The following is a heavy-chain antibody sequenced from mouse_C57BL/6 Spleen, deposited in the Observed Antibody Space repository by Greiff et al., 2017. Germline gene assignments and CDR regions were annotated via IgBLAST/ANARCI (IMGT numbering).Heavy chain of an antibody. CDR2: IHPNSGST. CDR3: AREGITTVVATTDFDY. V-gene: IGHV1-64*01. D-gene: IGHD1-1*01. CDR1: GYTFTSYW. J-gene: IGHJ2*01. Sequence: VQLQQPGAELVKPGASVKLSCKASGYTFTSYWMHWVKQRPGQGLEWIGMIHPNSGSTNYNEKFKSKATLTVDKSSSTAYMQLSSLTSEDSAVYYCAREGITTVVATTDFDYWGQGTTLTVSS.